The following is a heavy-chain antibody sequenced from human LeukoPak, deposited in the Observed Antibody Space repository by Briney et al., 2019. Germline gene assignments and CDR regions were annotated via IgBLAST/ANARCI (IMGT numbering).Heavy chain of an antibody. D-gene: IGHD1-26*01. CDR3: TRGRGSYSLDY. J-gene: IGHJ4*02. CDR2: ISYDGSNE. V-gene: IGHV3-30*01. Sequence: PGRSLRLSCAASGFTLSSYAMHWVRLAPGKGLEWGAIISYDGSNEHYADSVKGRFTISRDNSKNTLYLQMNSLRAEDTAIYYCTRGRGSYSLDYWGRGTLVTVSS. CDR1: GFTLSSYA.